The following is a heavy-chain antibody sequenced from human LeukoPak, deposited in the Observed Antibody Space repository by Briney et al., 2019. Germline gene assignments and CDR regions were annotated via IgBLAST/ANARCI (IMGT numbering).Heavy chain of an antibody. D-gene: IGHD2-8*02. J-gene: IGHJ4*02. Sequence: GGSLRLSCAASGFTFSSYAMSWVRQAPGKGLEWVSAISDNGERTYYADSVKGRFAISRDNSKSTLYLQMNSLRAEDTAIYYCAKERGVAKPFDYWGQETLVTVSS. V-gene: IGHV3-23*01. CDR2: ISDNGERT. CDR1: GFTFSSYA. CDR3: AKERGVAKPFDY.